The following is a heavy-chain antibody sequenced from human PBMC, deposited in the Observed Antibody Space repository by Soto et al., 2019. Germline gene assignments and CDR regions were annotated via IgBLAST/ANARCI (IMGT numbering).Heavy chain of an antibody. D-gene: IGHD7-27*01. Sequence: ASVKVSCKASGYTFTSYDINWVRQATGQGLEWMGWMNPNSGNTGYAQKFQGRVTMTRNTSISTAYMELSSLRSEDTAVYYCARVPLTGDYYYYYYMDVWGKGTTVTISS. CDR2: MNPNSGNT. CDR1: GYTFTSYD. J-gene: IGHJ6*03. V-gene: IGHV1-8*02. CDR3: ARVPLTGDYYYYYYMDV.